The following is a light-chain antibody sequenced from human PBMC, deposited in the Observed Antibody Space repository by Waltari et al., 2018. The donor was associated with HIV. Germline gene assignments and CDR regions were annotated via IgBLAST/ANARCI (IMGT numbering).Light chain of an antibody. Sequence: QSVLTQPPSVSAAPGQKVTIACSGSSPNLGNNYVSWYQHFPGAAPKLLISDSSKRPSGIPDRFSGSKSGTSATLGITGLKTGDEADYYCGTWDSSLSVWVFGGGTKLTVL. J-gene: IGLJ3*02. CDR1: SPNLGNNY. CDR2: DSS. CDR3: GTWDSSLSVWV. V-gene: IGLV1-51*01.